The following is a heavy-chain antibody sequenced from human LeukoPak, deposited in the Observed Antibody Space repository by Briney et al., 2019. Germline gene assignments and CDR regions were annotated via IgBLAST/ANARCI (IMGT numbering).Heavy chain of an antibody. Sequence: SVKVSCKASGGTFSSYAISWVRQAPGQGLEWMGGIIPIFGTANYAQKFRGRVTITTDESTSTAYMELSSLRSEDTAVYYCARGVGVHYYDSSGYSMGYWGQGTLVTVSS. CDR3: ARGVGVHYYDSSGYSMGY. D-gene: IGHD3-22*01. CDR1: GGTFSSYA. CDR2: IIPIFGTA. V-gene: IGHV1-69*05. J-gene: IGHJ4*02.